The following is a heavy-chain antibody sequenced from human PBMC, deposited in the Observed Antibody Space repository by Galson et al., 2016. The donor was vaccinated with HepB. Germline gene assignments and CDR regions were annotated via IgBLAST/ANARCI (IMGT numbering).Heavy chain of an antibody. CDR2: VSHYGFT. J-gene: IGHJ3*01. V-gene: IGHV4-59*01. CDR3: ARDASRDRAYDL. Sequence: ETLSLTCTISNGSINDYYWSWIRQPPGKGLEWVGYVSHYGFTNYNAALKGRVIISLDTAKKQFSLKVKPVTVADSAIYYCARDASRDRAYDLWCRGTMVTV. CDR1: NGSINDYY.